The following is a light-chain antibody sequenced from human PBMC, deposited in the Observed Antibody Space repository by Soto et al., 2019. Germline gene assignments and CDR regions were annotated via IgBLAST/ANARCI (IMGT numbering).Light chain of an antibody. V-gene: IGLV1-40*01. Sequence: QTVVTQPPSVSGAPGQRVTISCTGSSSNIGAGYDVHWYQQLPGTAPTLLIFGSSDRPSGVPDRFSGSKSGTSASLAISGLQAEDEADYYCQSYDSSLSGYVFGSGTKLTVL. CDR3: QSYDSSLSGYV. CDR2: GSS. CDR1: SSNIGAGYD. J-gene: IGLJ1*01.